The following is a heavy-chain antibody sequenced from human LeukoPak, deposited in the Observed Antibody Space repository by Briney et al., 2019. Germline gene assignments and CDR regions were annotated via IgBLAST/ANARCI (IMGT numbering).Heavy chain of an antibody. Sequence: GGSLRLSCAASGFTFSTYWMSWVRQALGKGLEWVANIKQDGSEKYYVDSVKGRFTISRDNAKNSLYLQMNSLRAEDTAMYYCARDSAGNDYWGQGTLVTVSS. D-gene: IGHD6-13*01. CDR3: ARDSAGNDY. CDR1: GFTFSTYW. CDR2: IKQDGSEK. J-gene: IGHJ4*02. V-gene: IGHV3-7*01.